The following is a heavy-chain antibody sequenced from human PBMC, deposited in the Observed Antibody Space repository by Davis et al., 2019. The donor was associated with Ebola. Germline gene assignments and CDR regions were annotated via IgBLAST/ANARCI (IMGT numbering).Heavy chain of an antibody. D-gene: IGHD3-10*01. CDR1: GASITSDGYS. CDR3: ARDRGAGGGWAFDF. Sequence: PSETLSLTCVVSGASITSDGYSWSWIRQPPGKDLDWIGYIYHSGSTYYNPSLKSRVTISIDRSKNQLSLKLSSVTAADTAVYYCARDRGAGGGWAFDFWGQGTLVTVSS. CDR2: IYHSGST. V-gene: IGHV4-30-2*01. J-gene: IGHJ4*02.